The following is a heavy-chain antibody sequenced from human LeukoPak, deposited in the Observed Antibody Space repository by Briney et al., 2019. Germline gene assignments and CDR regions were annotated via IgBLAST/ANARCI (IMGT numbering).Heavy chain of an antibody. V-gene: IGHV3-33*01. CDR2: IWYDGSNK. D-gene: IGHD6-19*01. Sequence: GGSLRLSCAASGFTFSSYGMHWVRQAPGKGLEWVAVIWYDGSNKYYADSVKGRFTISRDNSKNTLYLQMSSLRAEDTAVYYCARENSSGWTLDYWGQGTLVTVSS. CDR3: ARENSSGWTLDY. J-gene: IGHJ4*02. CDR1: GFTFSSYG.